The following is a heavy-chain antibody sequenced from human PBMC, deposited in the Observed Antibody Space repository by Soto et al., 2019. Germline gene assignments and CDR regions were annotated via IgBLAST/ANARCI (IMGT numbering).Heavy chain of an antibody. V-gene: IGHV3-23*01. CDR2: ISGSGGST. CDR1: GFTFSSYA. J-gene: IGHJ3*02. CDR3: AKRIESWGIVAGSIDAFDI. D-gene: IGHD6-19*01. Sequence: QLGGSLRLSCAASGFTFSSYAMSWVRQAPGKGLEWVSAISGSGGSTYYADSVKGRFTISRDNSKNTLYLQMNSLRAEDTAVYYCAKRIESWGIVAGSIDAFDIWGQGTMVTVSS.